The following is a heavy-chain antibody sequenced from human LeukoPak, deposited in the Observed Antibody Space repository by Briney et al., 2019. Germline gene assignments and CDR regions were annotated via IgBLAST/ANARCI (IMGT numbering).Heavy chain of an antibody. D-gene: IGHD6-19*01. CDR2: IYYSGST. J-gene: IGHJ4*02. CDR3: ASSQWLVYYFDY. CDR1: GGSVSSGSYY. Sequence: PSETLSLTCTVSGGSVSSGSYYWSWIRQPPGKGLEWIGYIYYSGSTNYNPSLKSRVTISVDTSKNQFSLKLSSVTAADTAVYYCASSQWLVYYFDYWGQGTLVTVSS. V-gene: IGHV4-61*01.